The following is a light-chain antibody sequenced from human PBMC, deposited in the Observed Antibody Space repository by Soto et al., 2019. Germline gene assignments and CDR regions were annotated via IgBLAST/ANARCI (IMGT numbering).Light chain of an antibody. CDR1: SGHSNYA. CDR3: QTWGSGIVV. Sequence: QLVLTQSPSASASLGASXXLTCTLSSGHSNYAIAWHQQQSEKGPRYLMKLNSDGSHSKGDGIPARFSGSSSGAERYLTISSLQSEDEADYYCQTWGSGIVVFGGGTKPTVL. J-gene: IGLJ2*01. V-gene: IGLV4-69*01. CDR2: LNSDGSH.